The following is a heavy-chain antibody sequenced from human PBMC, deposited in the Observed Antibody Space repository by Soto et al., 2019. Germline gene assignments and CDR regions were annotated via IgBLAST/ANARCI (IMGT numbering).Heavy chain of an antibody. V-gene: IGHV1-69*06. CDR2: IIPIFGTA. CDR3: ANRFYDYGGNSQGMDV. Sequence: SVKVSCKASGCTFSSYAISWVRQAPGQGLEWMGGIIPIFGTANYAQKFQGRVTITADKSTSTAYMELSSLRSEDTAVYYCANRFYDYGGNSQGMDVWGQGTTVTAP. J-gene: IGHJ6*02. D-gene: IGHD4-17*01. CDR1: GCTFSSYA.